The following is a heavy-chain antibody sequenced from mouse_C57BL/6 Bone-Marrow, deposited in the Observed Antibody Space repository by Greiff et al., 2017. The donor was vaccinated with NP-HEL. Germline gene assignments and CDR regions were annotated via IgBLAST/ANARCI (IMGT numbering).Heavy chain of an antibody. Sequence: VQLQQSGAELARPGASVKLSCKPSAYTFPSYGISGVKQRTGQGLEWIGEIYPRSGNTYYNEKFKGKATLTADKSSSTAYMELRSLTSEDSAVYFCAMGWDWFAYWGQGTLVTVSA. CDR1: AYTFPSYG. CDR3: AMGWDWFAY. V-gene: IGHV1-81*01. D-gene: IGHD3-3*01. J-gene: IGHJ3*01. CDR2: IYPRSGNT.